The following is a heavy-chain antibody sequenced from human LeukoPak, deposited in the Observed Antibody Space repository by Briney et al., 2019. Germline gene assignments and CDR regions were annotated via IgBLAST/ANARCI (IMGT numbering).Heavy chain of an antibody. CDR1: GFTFSSYS. CDR2: ISSSSSTI. D-gene: IGHD3-10*01. Sequence: PGGSLRLSCAASGFTFSSYSMNWVRQAPGKGLEWVSYISSSSSTIYYADSVKGRFTISRDNAKNSLYLQMNSLRAEDTAVYYCAAYYYGSGSYYLDYWGQGTLVTVSS. V-gene: IGHV3-48*04. CDR3: AAYYYGSGSYYLDY. J-gene: IGHJ4*02.